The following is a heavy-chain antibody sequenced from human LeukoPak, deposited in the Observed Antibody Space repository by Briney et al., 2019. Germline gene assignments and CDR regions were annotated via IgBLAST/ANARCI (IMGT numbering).Heavy chain of an antibody. J-gene: IGHJ4*02. CDR2: ISSSSSTI. CDR1: GFTFSSYS. V-gene: IGHV3-48*01. D-gene: IGHD6-13*01. Sequence: GGSLRLSCAASGFTFSSYSMNWVRQAPGKGLEWVSYISSSSSTIYYADSVKGRFTISRDNAKNSLYLQMNSLRAEDTAVYYCATRSSWFDYWGQGTLVTVSS. CDR3: ATRSSWFDY.